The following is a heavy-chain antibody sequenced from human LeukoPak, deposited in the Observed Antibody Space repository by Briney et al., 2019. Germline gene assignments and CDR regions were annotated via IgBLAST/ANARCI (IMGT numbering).Heavy chain of an antibody. CDR2: IIPIFGTA. CDR3: ARDLGASGSGSSYKSPLNY. Sequence: ASVKVSCNASGVTFSSYSISWVRQAPGQGLEWIGGIIPIFGTANYAQKFQGRVTITADESTSTAYMELSSLRSEDTGVYYCARDLGASGSGSSYKSPLNYWGQGTLVTVSS. CDR1: GVTFSSYS. D-gene: IGHD3-10*01. J-gene: IGHJ4*02. V-gene: IGHV1-69*13.